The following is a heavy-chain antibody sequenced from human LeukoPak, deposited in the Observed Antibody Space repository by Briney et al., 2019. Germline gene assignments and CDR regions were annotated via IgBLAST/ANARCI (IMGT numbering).Heavy chain of an antibody. V-gene: IGHV3-7*01. CDR3: ARDRGYYVFDY. Sequence: GGSLRLSCAASGFTFSSYWMSWVRQAPGKGLEWVAHVKPDGSEKSYVDSVKGRFTISRDNAQNSLYLQMNSLRAEDTAVYYCARDRGYYVFDYWGQGTLVTVSS. J-gene: IGHJ4*02. CDR1: GFTFSSYW. D-gene: IGHD3-22*01. CDR2: VKPDGSEK.